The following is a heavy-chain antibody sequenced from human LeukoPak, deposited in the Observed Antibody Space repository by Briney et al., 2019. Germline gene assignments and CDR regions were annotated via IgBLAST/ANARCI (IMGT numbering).Heavy chain of an antibody. J-gene: IGHJ4*02. Sequence: SETLSLTCAVYGGSFSGYYWSWIRQPPGKGLEWIGEINRSGSTNYNPSLKSRVTISVDTSKNQFSLKLSSVTAADTAAYYCARDASYYDILTGYWKRGYFDYWGQGTLVTVSS. CDR3: ARDASYYDILTGYWKRGYFDY. D-gene: IGHD3-9*01. V-gene: IGHV4-34*01. CDR1: GGSFSGYY. CDR2: INRSGST.